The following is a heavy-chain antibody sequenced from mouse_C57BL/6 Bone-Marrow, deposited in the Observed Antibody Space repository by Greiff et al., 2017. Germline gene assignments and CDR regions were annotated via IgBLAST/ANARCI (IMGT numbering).Heavy chain of an antibody. Sequence: EVKVVESGGDLVKPGGSLKLSCAASGFTFSSYGMSWVRQTPDKRLEWVATISSGGSYTYYPDSVKGRFTISRDNAKNTLYLQMSSLKSEDTARYYRERHRRFDVWGTGTTVTVSS. CDR2: ISSGGSYT. V-gene: IGHV5-6*01. J-gene: IGHJ1*03. CDR1: GFTFSSYG. CDR3: ERHRRFDV.